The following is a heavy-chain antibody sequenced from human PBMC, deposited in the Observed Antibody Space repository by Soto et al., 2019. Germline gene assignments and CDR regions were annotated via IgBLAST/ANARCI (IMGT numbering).Heavy chain of an antibody. V-gene: IGHV3-23*01. D-gene: IGHD3-10*01. J-gene: IGHJ4*02. CDR2: ISGGVDTT. Sequence: EVQLLESGGGLVQPGGSLRLSCAASGFTFNNYAVSWVRQAPGKGLEWVSAISGGVDTTSYADSVKGRFTVSRDGSKNTLYLQMNSLRAEDTAVYYCAKGRGGSGSLTPRVDFWGQGTLVTVSS. CDR3: AKGRGGSGSLTPRVDF. CDR1: GFTFNNYA.